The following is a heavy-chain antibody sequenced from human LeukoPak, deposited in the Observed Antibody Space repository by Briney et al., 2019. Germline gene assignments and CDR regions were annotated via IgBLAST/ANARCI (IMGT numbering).Heavy chain of an antibody. Sequence: ASVKVSCKASGYTFTGYYMHWVRQAPGLGLEWMGRINLNSGGTNYAQKFQGRVTMTRDTSISPAYMELSRLRSAGPAVYSGVRVRGAGRYRLGDNWGQGTLVTVSS. D-gene: IGHD3-16*02. CDR2: INLNSGGT. V-gene: IGHV1-2*06. J-gene: IGHJ4*02. CDR1: GYTFTGYY. CDR3: VRVRGAGRYRLGDN.